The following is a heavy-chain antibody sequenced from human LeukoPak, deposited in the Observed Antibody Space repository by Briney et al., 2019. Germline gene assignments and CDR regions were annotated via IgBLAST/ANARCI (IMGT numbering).Heavy chain of an antibody. D-gene: IGHD4-17*01. J-gene: IGHJ4*02. CDR3: ASAYGDYFDY. V-gene: IGHV3-33*01. Sequence: GGSLRLSCAASGFTFRSYGMHWVRQAPGKGLEWVAVIWYDGSNKYYADSVKGRFTISRDNSKNTLYLQMNSLRAEDTAVYYCASAYGDYFDYWGQGTLVTVSS. CDR1: GFTFRSYG. CDR2: IWYDGSNK.